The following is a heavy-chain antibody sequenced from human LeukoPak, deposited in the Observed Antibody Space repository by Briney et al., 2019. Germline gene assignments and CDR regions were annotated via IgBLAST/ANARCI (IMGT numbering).Heavy chain of an antibody. V-gene: IGHV1-18*04. CDR2: IGAYNGDT. J-gene: IGHJ4*02. CDR3: TRDHCRGDNCPSLDY. CDR1: GYTFTSFG. Sequence: ASVKVSCKPSGYTFTSFGISWVRQAPGQGLEWMGWIGAYNGDTNYAQKFQGRVTMTTDTSTSTDYMDLRSLRSDDTAVYYCTRDHCRGDNCPSLDYWGQGALVTVSS. D-gene: IGHD2-15*01.